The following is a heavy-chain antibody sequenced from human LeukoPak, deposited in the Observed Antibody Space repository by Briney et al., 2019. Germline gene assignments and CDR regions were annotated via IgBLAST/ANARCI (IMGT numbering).Heavy chain of an antibody. CDR2: ISYDGSNK. V-gene: IGHV3-30*18. CDR1: GFAFSTYG. J-gene: IGHJ4*02. CDR3: AKEGPGAGTVYYFDY. D-gene: IGHD6-13*01. Sequence: PGRSLRLSCVASGFAFSTYGMHWVRQAPGKGLEWVAVISYDGSNKYYADSVKGRFTISRDNSKNTLYLQMNSLRGEDTAVYYCAKEGPGAGTVYYFDYWGQGTLVTVSS.